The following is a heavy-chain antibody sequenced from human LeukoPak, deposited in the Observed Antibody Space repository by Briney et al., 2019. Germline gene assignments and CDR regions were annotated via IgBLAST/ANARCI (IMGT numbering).Heavy chain of an antibody. D-gene: IGHD3-10*01. CDR3: ARTYYGSGSVAPGAFDI. CDR2: IYSGGST. V-gene: IGHV3-53*01. CDR1: GFTVSSNY. Sequence: PGGSLRLSCAASGFTVSSNYMSWVRQAPGKGLEWVSVIYSGGSTYYADSVKGRFTISRDNSKNTLYLQMNSLRAGDTAVYYCARTYYGSGSVAPGAFDIWGQGTMVTVSS. J-gene: IGHJ3*02.